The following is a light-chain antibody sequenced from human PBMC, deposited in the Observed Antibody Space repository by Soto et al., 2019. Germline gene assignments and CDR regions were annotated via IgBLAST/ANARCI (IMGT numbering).Light chain of an antibody. J-gene: IGLJ1*01. CDR1: SSDVGDYNS. V-gene: IGLV2-11*01. CDR2: DVS. CDR3: CSYVGSYSYV. Sequence: QSVLTQPRSVSGSLGQSVTVSCIGTSSDVGDYNSVSWYQQHPGKAPKLMIYDVSKRPSGVPDRFSGSKSGNTASLTISGLQAEDEADYYCCSYVGSYSYVFGIGTKLTVL.